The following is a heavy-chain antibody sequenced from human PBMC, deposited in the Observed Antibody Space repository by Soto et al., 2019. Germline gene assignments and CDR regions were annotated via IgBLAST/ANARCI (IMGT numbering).Heavy chain of an antibody. J-gene: IGHJ6*02. CDR2: IVVGSGNT. CDR1: VFTFTSSA. Sequence: SVKVSCKSSVFTFTSSAVQWVRQARGQRLEWIGWIVVGSGNTNYAQKFQERVTITSDMSTSTAYMELSSLRSEDTAVYYCAAAYGIQLGNYYYYGMDVWGQGTTVTVSS. D-gene: IGHD5-18*01. CDR3: AAAYGIQLGNYYYYGMDV. V-gene: IGHV1-58*01.